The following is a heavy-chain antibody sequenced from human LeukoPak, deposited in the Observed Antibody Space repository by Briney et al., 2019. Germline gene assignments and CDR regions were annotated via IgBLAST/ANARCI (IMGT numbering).Heavy chain of an antibody. V-gene: IGHV3-23*01. CDR1: GFTFSSYG. D-gene: IGHD3-22*01. Sequence: GGSLRLSCAASGFTFSSYGMSWVRQAPGKGLEWVSAISGSGGSTYYADSVKGRFTISRDNSKNTLYLQMNSLRAEDTAVYYCANGRPYYYDSSGYYDYWGQGTLVTVSS. CDR3: ANGRPYYYDSSGYYDY. J-gene: IGHJ4*02. CDR2: ISGSGGST.